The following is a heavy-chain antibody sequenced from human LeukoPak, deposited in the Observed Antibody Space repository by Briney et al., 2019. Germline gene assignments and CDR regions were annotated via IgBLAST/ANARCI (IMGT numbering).Heavy chain of an antibody. Sequence: GRSLRLSCAATGFTFSTYGMHWVRQAPGKGLEWVAAISNDGNRKYYADSVKGRFTISRDNPKNTLFLQMNSLRAEDTAVYYCAKEGWDKSYWYGRIDYWGQGTLVTVSS. D-gene: IGHD2-8*02. V-gene: IGHV3-30*18. CDR3: AKEGWDKSYWYGRIDY. CDR2: ISNDGNRK. J-gene: IGHJ4*02. CDR1: GFTFSTYG.